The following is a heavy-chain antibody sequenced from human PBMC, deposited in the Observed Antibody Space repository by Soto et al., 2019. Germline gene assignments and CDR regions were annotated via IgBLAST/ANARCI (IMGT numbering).Heavy chain of an antibody. CDR2: INTKTGGT. J-gene: IGHJ3*02. CDR1: GYIFTGYY. Sequence: QVQLVQSGAEVKKPGASVKVSCKASGYIFTGYYIQRVRQAPGQGLEWMGWINTKTGGTKYAQKFQGRVTMTRDTSINTAYMEVSRLRYDGTAVYYCATDKVAFDMWGQGTMVAVSS. CDR3: ATDKVAFDM. D-gene: IGHD3-9*01. V-gene: IGHV1-2*02.